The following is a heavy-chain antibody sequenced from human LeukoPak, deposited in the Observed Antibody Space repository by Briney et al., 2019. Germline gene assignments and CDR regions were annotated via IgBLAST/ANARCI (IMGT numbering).Heavy chain of an antibody. Sequence: GGSLRLSCAASGFTFSSYEMNWVRQAPGKGLEWVSYISSSGSTIYYADSVKGRFTISRDNAKNSLYLQMNSLRAEDTAVYYCARGEGGADPAFDIWGQGTMVTVSS. D-gene: IGHD3-16*01. CDR2: ISSSGSTI. J-gene: IGHJ3*02. CDR3: ARGEGGADPAFDI. V-gene: IGHV3-48*03. CDR1: GFTFSSYE.